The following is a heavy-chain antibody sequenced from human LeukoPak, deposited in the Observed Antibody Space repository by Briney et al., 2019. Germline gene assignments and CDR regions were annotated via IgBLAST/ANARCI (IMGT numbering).Heavy chain of an antibody. CDR2: TYSGGST. Sequence: GGSLRLSCAASGFTFSSYEMNWVRQAPGKGLEWVSVTYSGGSTYYADSVKGRFAISRDNSKNTLYLQMNSLRAEDTAVYYCAREFSSSSYYFDYWGQGTLVTVSS. D-gene: IGHD6-13*01. J-gene: IGHJ4*02. CDR1: GFTFSSYE. CDR3: AREFSSSSYYFDY. V-gene: IGHV3-53*01.